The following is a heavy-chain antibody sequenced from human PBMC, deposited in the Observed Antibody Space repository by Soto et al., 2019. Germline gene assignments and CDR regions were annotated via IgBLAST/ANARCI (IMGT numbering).Heavy chain of an antibody. J-gene: IGHJ4*02. V-gene: IGHV3-74*01. CDR2: IYNDGTYS. CDR1: GFIFKMYW. D-gene: IGHD3-10*01. Sequence: SVVSPIFSCAASGFIFKMYWMHWVRQSPGKGLVWISRIYNDGTYSDYADSVRGRFTISRDNVNDTLYLQMSNLRAEDSGLYYCTRGPRPISTGTGAYWGQGTQVTVSS. CDR3: TRGPRPISTGTGAY.